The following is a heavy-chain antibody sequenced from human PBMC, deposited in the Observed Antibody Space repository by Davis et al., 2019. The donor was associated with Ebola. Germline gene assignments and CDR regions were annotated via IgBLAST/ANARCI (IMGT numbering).Heavy chain of an antibody. CDR2: IRSKANSYAT. J-gene: IGHJ4*02. D-gene: IGHD4-17*01. Sequence: GESLKISCAASGFTFSGSAMHWVRQASGKGLEWVGRIRSKANSYATAYAASVKGRFIISRDDSKNTAYLQMNSLKTEDTAVYYCTTTTVTSDYWGQGTLVTVSS. CDR1: GFTFSGSA. CDR3: TTTTVTSDY. V-gene: IGHV3-73*01.